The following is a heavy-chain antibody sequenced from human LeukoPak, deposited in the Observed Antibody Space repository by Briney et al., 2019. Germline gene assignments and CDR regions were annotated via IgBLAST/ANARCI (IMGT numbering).Heavy chain of an antibody. CDR3: ARQSGYSSGWPTYYYYYGMDV. D-gene: IGHD6-19*01. V-gene: IGHV4-30-2*01. CDR2: IYHSGST. J-gene: IGHJ6*02. CDR1: GGSISSGGYS. Sequence: SETLSLTCAVSGGSISSGGYSWSWIRQPPGKGLEWIGYIYHSGSTYYNPSLKSRVTISVDRSKNQFSLKLSSVTAADTAVYSCARQSGYSSGWPTYYYYYGMDVWGQGTTVTVSS.